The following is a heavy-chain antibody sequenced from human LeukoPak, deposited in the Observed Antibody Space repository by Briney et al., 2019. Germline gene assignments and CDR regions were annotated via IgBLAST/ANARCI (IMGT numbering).Heavy chain of an antibody. J-gene: IGHJ4*02. Sequence: GGSLTLSCAASGFTFRNFGMHWVRQAPGKGLEWVAFIRFDGRDEYYVDSLKGRFTISRDNAKGSLYLQMNSLRAADTAVYYCGTHAGRTGSDDWGQGTLVTVSS. V-gene: IGHV3-30*02. CDR2: IRFDGRDE. D-gene: IGHD3/OR15-3a*01. CDR3: GTHAGRTGSDD. CDR1: GFTFRNFG.